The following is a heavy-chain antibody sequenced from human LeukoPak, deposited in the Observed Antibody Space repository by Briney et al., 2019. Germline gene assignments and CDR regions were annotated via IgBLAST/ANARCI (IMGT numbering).Heavy chain of an antibody. CDR1: GFTFSDYA. V-gene: IGHV3-23*01. CDR2: ISGSGGSI. CDR3: AKGGDGYNHYFDY. D-gene: IGHD5-24*01. J-gene: IGHJ4*02. Sequence: GGSLRLSCTASGFTFSDYAMSWVRQTPGKGLEWVSAISGSGGSIRYADSVKGRFIISRDNSKNTLYLQMNSLRAEDTAVYYCAKGGDGYNHYFDYWGQETLVTVSS.